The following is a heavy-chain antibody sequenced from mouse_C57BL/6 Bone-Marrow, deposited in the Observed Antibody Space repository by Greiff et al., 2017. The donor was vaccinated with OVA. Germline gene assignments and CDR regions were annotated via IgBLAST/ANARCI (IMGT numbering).Heavy chain of an antibody. CDR2: IWGVGST. Sequence: VQLQQSGPGLVAPSQSLSITCTVSGFSLTSYGVDWVRQSPGKGLEWLGVIWGVGSTNYNSALKSRLSTSKDNAKRQVFLKMNGLQAADTAVCYCGSGRCFDVWGKGTTVTVSS. CDR3: GSGRCFDV. CDR1: GFSLTSYG. V-gene: IGHV2-6*01. J-gene: IGHJ1*03.